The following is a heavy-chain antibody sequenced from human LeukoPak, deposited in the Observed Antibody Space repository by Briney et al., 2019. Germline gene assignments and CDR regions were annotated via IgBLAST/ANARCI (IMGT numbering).Heavy chain of an antibody. V-gene: IGHV4-61*02. CDR3: ARYYDSSANAFDI. D-gene: IGHD3-22*01. CDR2: ISTSGST. Sequence: PSETLSLTCTVSGGFISSDSFYWTWIRQPAGEGLEWIGRISTSGSTNYSPSLKSRVTISLDTSKNQFSLNLSSVTAADTAVYYCARYYDSSANAFDIWGQGTMVTVSS. CDR1: GGFISSDSFY. J-gene: IGHJ3*02.